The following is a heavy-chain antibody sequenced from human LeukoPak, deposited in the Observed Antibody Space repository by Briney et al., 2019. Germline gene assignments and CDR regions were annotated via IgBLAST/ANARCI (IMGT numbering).Heavy chain of an antibody. J-gene: IGHJ6*03. CDR3: ARDKPMVRGVISLYYYYYYMDV. CDR2: MYYSGNT. CDR1: GASISSSSYY. Sequence: SETLSLTCTVSGASISSSSYYWGWIRQPPGKGLEWIGSMYYSGNTYYNPSLKSRVIISVDTSKNQFSLKLSSVTAADMAVYYCARDKPMVRGVISLYYYYYYMDVWGKGTTVTISS. D-gene: IGHD3-10*01. V-gene: IGHV4-39*02.